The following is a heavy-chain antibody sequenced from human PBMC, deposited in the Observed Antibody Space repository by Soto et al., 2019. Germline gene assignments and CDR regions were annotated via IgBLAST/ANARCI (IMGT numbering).Heavy chain of an antibody. J-gene: IGHJ6*03. CDR2: TRNKANSYTT. Sequence: GGSLRLSCAASGFTFSDHYMDWVRQAPGKGLEWVGRTRNKANSYTTEYAASVKGRFTISRDDSKNSLYLQMNSLKTEDTAVYYCARGNYNWNDYYYYYMDVWGKGTTVTVSS. D-gene: IGHD1-20*01. CDR1: GFTFSDHY. CDR3: ARGNYNWNDYYYYYMDV. V-gene: IGHV3-72*01.